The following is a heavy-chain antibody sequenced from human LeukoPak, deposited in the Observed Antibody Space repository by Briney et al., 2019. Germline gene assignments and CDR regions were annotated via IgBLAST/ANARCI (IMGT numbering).Heavy chain of an antibody. CDR1: GYTFTGYY. J-gene: IGHJ4*02. CDR3: ASRSGYYFSYFDY. Sequence: ASVKVSCKASGYTFTGYYMHWVRQAPGQGLEWMGRINPNSGGTNYAQKFQGRVTMTRDTSISTAYMELSSLRSEDTAAYYCASRSGYYFSYFDYWGQGTLVTVSS. D-gene: IGHD3-22*01. V-gene: IGHV1-2*06. CDR2: INPNSGGT.